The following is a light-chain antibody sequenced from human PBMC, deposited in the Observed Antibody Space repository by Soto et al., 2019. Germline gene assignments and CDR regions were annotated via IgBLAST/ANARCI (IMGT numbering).Light chain of an antibody. CDR2: EGT. CDR1: NSDIGRYKF. Sequence: QSALTQPASVSGSPGQSITISCTGTNSDIGRYKFVSWFQQHPGKAPKLMIFEGTNRPSGVSNRFSGSKSGNTASLTISGLQADDDAIYFCSSSTNPNTLVIFVGGTKLPVL. V-gene: IGLV2-14*01. CDR3: SSSTNPNTLVI. J-gene: IGLJ2*01.